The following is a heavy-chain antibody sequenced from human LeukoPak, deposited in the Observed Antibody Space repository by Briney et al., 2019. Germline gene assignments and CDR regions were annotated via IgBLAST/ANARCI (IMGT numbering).Heavy chain of an antibody. CDR2: ISSNGGST. D-gene: IGHD2-15*01. Sequence: GGSLRLSCAASGFTFSTYVMHWVRQAPGKGLEYVSAISSNGGSTYYANSVKGRFTISRDNSKNTLYLQMNSLRAEDTAVYYCARDLSLYCSGGSCYSLNYWGQGTLVTVSS. CDR3: ARDLSLYCSGGSCYSLNY. CDR1: GFTFSTYV. J-gene: IGHJ4*02. V-gene: IGHV3-64*01.